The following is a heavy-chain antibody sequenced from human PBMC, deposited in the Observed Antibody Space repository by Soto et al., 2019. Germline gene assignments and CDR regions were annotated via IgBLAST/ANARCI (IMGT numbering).Heavy chain of an antibody. D-gene: IGHD6-13*01. CDR3: ARGAAAAGNWFDP. V-gene: IGHV4-30-4*01. CDR2: IYYSGST. J-gene: IGHJ5*02. CDR1: GGSISSGDYY. Sequence: SETLSLTCTVSGGSISSGDYYWSWIRQPPGKGLEWIGYIYYSGSTYYNPSLKSRVTISVDTSKNQFSLKLTSVTAADTAVYYCARGAAAAGNWFDPWGQGTLVTVSS.